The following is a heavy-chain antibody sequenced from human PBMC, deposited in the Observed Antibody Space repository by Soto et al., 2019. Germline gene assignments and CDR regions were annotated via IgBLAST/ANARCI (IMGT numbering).Heavy chain of an antibody. V-gene: IGHV1-2*04. CDR1: GYTFTGYY. CDR3: ARDPSPPAVTTKAPPYGMDV. D-gene: IGHD4-17*01. J-gene: IGHJ6*02. Sequence: VASVKVSCKASGYTFTGYYMHWVRQAPGQGLEWMGWINPNSGGTNYAQKFQGWVTMTRDTSISTAYMELSRLRSDDTAVYYCARDPSPPAVTTKAPPYGMDVWGQGTTVTVFS. CDR2: INPNSGGT.